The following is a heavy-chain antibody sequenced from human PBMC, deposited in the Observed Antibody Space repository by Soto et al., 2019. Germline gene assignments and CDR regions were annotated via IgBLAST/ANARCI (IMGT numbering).Heavy chain of an antibody. CDR2: SYHSGST. D-gene: IGHD6-19*01. V-gene: IGHV4-30-2*01. Sequence: PSETLSLTCAVSGGSISSGGYSWSWIRQAPGKGLEWIGYSYHSGSTYYNPSLKSRVTISVDRSKNQFSLMRSLGTAEDTAWYYCARGLSSSGWTLNWFDPWGQGTLVTVSS. CDR3: ARGLSSSGWTLNWFDP. CDR1: GGSISSGGYS. J-gene: IGHJ5*02.